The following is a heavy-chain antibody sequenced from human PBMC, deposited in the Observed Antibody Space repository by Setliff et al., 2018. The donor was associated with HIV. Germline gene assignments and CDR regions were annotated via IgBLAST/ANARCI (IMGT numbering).Heavy chain of an antibody. J-gene: IGHJ4*02. CDR2: IRYDGSDK. D-gene: IGHD4-17*01. Sequence: PGGSLRLSCAASGFTFSSYGMHWVRQAPGKGLEWVTFIRYDGSDKYYADSVKGRFTISRDNSKNALYLQMDSLRDEDTAVYFCVKDDHGSYDRLFYFDYWGQGTLVTVSS. CDR1: GFTFSSYG. V-gene: IGHV3-30*02. CDR3: VKDDHGSYDRLFYFDY.